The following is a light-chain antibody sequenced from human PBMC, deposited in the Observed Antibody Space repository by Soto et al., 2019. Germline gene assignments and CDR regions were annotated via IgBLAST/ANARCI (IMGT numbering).Light chain of an antibody. CDR1: QSLSSNF. CDR2: DSS. V-gene: IGKV3-20*01. J-gene: IGKJ1*01. Sequence: EIVLTPSPGSLSLSALERATLSLRASQSLSSNFLAWYQQKPGQPPRLLIYDSSTRATGFPDRFSGSGSGTDFTLTIIRLGPEDFAVYYCQQYDISPWTFGQGTKVDI. CDR3: QQYDISPWT.